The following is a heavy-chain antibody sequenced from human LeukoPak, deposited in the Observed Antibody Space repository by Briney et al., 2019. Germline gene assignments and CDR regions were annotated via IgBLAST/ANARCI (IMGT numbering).Heavy chain of an antibody. CDR3: ARGPGPADDGGGYCFDY. Sequence: GASVKVSCKASGYTFTSYYLYWVRQAPGQGLEWMGVINPSGGSTTSAQKFQGRVTMTRDTSTSTVYMELRSLRSEDPAVYYCARGPGPADDGGGYCFDYWGQGTLVTVSS. D-gene: IGHD3-22*01. CDR1: GYTFTSYY. V-gene: IGHV1-46*01. CDR2: INPSGGST. J-gene: IGHJ4*02.